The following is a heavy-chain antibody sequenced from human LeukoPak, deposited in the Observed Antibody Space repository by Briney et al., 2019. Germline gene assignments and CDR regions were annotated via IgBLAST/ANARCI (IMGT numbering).Heavy chain of an antibody. V-gene: IGHV4-59*01. J-gene: IGHJ4*02. CDR1: GGSINTYY. D-gene: IGHD2-21*02. Sequence: SETLSLTCTVSGGSINTYYWSWIRQPPGKGLEWIGYIYFSGSTNYNPSLNSRVTISVGTSKNQFSLRLSSVTAADTAVYYCARVGLTVPCGRDCFANYFDYWGQGTLVTVSS. CDR2: IYFSGST. CDR3: ARVGLTVPCGRDCFANYFDY.